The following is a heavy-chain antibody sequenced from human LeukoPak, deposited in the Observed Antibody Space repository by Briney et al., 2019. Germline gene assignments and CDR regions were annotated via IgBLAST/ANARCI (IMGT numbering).Heavy chain of an antibody. V-gene: IGHV3-30*02. J-gene: IGHJ4*02. CDR1: GFTFSSYG. CDR3: AKDRGGDYYSLLDY. Sequence: GGSLRLSCAASGFTFSSYGMHWVRQAPGKGLEWVAFIRYDGSNKYYADSVKGRFTISRDNSKNTLYLQMNSLRAEDTAVYYCAKDRGGDYYSLLDYWGQGTLVTVSS. D-gene: IGHD2-21*02. CDR2: IRYDGSNK.